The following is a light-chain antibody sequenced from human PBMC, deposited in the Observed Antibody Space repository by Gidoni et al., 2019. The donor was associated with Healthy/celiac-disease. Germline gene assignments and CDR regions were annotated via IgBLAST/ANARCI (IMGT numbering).Light chain of an antibody. Sequence: DIPMSQSPSSLSASVGDRVTITCRARQSIRNYLNWYQQTPGKAPNLLIYAASSLQSGVPSRFSGSGSRTDFTLTSSSLQPEDSATYHRQRSNSTPLTFGGGTKVEIK. V-gene: IGKV1-39*01. J-gene: IGKJ4*01. CDR3: QRSNSTPLT. CDR1: QSIRNY. CDR2: AAS.